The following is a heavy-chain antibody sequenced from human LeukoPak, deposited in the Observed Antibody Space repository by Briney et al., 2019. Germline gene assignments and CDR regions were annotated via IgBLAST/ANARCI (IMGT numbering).Heavy chain of an antibody. D-gene: IGHD3/OR15-3a*01. V-gene: IGHV5-51*01. CDR1: GYDYSNYW. CDR2: IYPADSDT. Sequence: AESLQISCQPSGYDYSNYWISWVRQMTGKGLEWMGMIYPADSDTRFSPSFQGQVTISFDKSISTAFLQWSSLKPSDSAMYYCARPRGELSDGLDLWGHGEPCTVSS. CDR3: ARPRGELSDGLDL. J-gene: IGHJ5*02.